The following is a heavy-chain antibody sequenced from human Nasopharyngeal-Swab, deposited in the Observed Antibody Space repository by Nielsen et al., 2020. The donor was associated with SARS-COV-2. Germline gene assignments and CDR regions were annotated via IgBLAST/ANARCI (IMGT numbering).Heavy chain of an antibody. CDR2: IVVGSGNT. CDR1: GFTFTSSA. D-gene: IGHD3-3*01. J-gene: IGHJ4*02. V-gene: IGHV1-58*01. Sequence: SVKVSCKASGFTFTSSAVQWVRQARGQRLEWIGWIVVGSGNTNYAQKFQERVTITRDMSTSTAYMELSSLRSEDTAVYYCAAGVYYDFWSGYPPLDYWGQGTLVTVST. CDR3: AAGVYYDFWSGYPPLDY.